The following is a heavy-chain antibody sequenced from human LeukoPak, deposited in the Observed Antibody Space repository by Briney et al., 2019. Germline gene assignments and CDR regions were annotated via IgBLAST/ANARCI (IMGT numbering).Heavy chain of an antibody. CDR2: IYYRVTS. V-gene: IGHV4-59*01. J-gene: IGHJ4*02. CDR1: GFTFSSYW. Sequence: GSLRLSCAASGFTFSSYWMSWVRQAPGKGLEWIGYIYYRVTSDYNPSLKSRVTMSVDMSTRQISLKLSSVTAADTAVYYCARVTGYVMEDYFDYWGQGTLVTVSS. D-gene: IGHD6-13*01. CDR3: ARVTGYVMEDYFDY.